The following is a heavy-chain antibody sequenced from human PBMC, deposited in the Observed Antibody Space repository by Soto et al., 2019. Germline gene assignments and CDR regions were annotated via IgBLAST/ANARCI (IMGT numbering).Heavy chain of an antibody. D-gene: IGHD6-13*01. J-gene: IGHJ4*02. CDR1: GGSISSSSYY. V-gene: IGHV4-39*01. CDR3: ARRRRAAAGGTPFDY. Sequence: SETLSLTCTVSGGSISSSSYYWGWIRQPPGKGLEWIGSIYYSGSTYYNPSLKSRVTISVDTSKNQFSLKLSSVTAADMALYYCARRRRAAAGGTPFDYWGQGTLVTVSS. CDR2: IYYSGST.